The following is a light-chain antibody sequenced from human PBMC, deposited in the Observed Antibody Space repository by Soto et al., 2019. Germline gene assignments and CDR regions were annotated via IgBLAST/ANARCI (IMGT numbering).Light chain of an antibody. CDR3: NSYTTSGTWV. J-gene: IGLJ3*02. CDR1: SSDVGGYNY. V-gene: IGLV2-14*01. CDR2: DVT. Sequence: QSALTQPASVSGSPGQSITISCTGTSSDVGGYNYVSWYQQHPGKAPKLMIYDVTDRPSGVSDRFSGSKSDNMASLTISGLQAEDEADYYCNSYTTSGTWVFGGGTKLTGL.